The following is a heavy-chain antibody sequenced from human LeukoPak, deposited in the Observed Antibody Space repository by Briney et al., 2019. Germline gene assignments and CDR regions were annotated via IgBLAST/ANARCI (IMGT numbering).Heavy chain of an antibody. CDR3: AKGIQLWVPSTSVDY. D-gene: IGHD5-18*01. J-gene: IGHJ4*02. Sequence: PGGSLRLSCAASGFTFSSYAMSWVRQAPGKGLEWVSAISGSGGSTYYADSVKGRFTISRDNSKDTLYLQMNSLRAEDTAVYYCAKGIQLWVPSTSVDYWGQGTLVTVSS. CDR2: ISGSGGST. CDR1: GFTFSSYA. V-gene: IGHV3-23*01.